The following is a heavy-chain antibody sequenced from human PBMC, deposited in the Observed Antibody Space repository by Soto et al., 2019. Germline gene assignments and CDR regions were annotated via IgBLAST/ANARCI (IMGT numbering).Heavy chain of an antibody. CDR2: ISSRSDI. D-gene: IGHD2-2*02. CDR1: GFTFSTYT. CDR3: AREYTAWPLAYGLDV. J-gene: IGHJ6*02. Sequence: GGSLRLSCAASGFTFSTYTMTWVRQAPGKGLEWVSSISSRSDIYYADSVKGRFTISRDNAKNSVSLQMNSLRAEDTAVYYCAREYTAWPLAYGLDVWGQGXTVTVYS. V-gene: IGHV3-21*01.